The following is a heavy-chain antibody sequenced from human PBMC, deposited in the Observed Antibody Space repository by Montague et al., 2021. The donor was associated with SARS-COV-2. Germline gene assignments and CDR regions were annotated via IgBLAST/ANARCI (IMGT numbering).Heavy chain of an antibody. D-gene: IGHD1-26*01. CDR2: IYSGHSST. J-gene: IGHJ4*02. Sequence: SLRLSCAASGFTFSSYAMSWVRQAPGKGLEWVSVIYSGHSSTYYADSVKGRFTISRDNSKNTLYLQMNSLRAEDTAVYYCAKRGATSPFDSWGQGTLVTVSS. CDR3: AKRGATSPFDS. V-gene: IGHV3-23*03. CDR1: GFTFSSYA.